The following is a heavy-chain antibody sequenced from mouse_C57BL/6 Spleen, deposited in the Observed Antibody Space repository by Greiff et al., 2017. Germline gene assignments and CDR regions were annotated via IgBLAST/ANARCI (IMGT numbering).Heavy chain of an antibody. Sequence: EVQLQESGPGLVKPSQSLSLTCSVTGYSITSGYYWNWIRQFPGNKLEWMGYISYDGSNNYNPSLKNRISITRDTSKNQFFLKLNSVTTEDTATYYCARDPTVGLAMDYWGQGTSVTVSS. J-gene: IGHJ4*01. CDR3: ARDPTVGLAMDY. CDR1: GYSITSGYY. CDR2: ISYDGSN. V-gene: IGHV3-6*01. D-gene: IGHD1-1*01.